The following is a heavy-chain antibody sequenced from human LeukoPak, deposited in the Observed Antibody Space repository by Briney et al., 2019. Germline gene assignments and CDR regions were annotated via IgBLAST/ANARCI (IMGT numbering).Heavy chain of an antibody. CDR3: ARGRLCSSTSCYHNWFDP. CDR1: GYTFTRYD. D-gene: IGHD2-2*01. V-gene: IGHV1-8*03. CDR2: MNPNSGNT. J-gene: IGHJ5*02. Sequence: ASVKVSCKASGYTFTRYDINWVRQATGQGLEWRGWMNPNSGNTGYAQKFQGRVTITRNTSISTAYMELSSLRSEDTAVYYCARGRLCSSTSCYHNWFDPWGQGTLVTVSS.